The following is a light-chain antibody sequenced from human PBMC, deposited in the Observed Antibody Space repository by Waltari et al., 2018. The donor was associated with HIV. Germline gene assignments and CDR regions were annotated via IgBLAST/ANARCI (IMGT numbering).Light chain of an antibody. Sequence: QSVLRQPPSVSGAPGQRVTISCTGSNSNIGAGHTVHWYQQHPGPAPTLLIYYNTTQPSGVPDRFSGSKSGTSTSLAIAGLQSDDEADYYCQSYDSSLSGVVFGGGTRLTVL. CDR1: NSNIGAGHT. J-gene: IGLJ2*01. CDR3: QSYDSSLSGVV. CDR2: YNT. V-gene: IGLV1-40*01.